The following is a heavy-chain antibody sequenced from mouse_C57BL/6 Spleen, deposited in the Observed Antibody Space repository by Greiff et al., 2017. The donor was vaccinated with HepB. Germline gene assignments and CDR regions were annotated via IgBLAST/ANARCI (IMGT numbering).Heavy chain of an antibody. CDR1: GYTFTDYY. CDR3: ARGPYYYAMDY. Sequence: EVQLQQSGPELVKPGASVKISCKASGYTFTDYYMNWVKQSHGKSLEWIGDINPNNGGTSYNQKFKDKATLTVDKSSSTAYMELRSLTSEDSAVYYCARGPYYYAMDYWGQGTSVTVSS. V-gene: IGHV1-26*01. J-gene: IGHJ4*01. CDR2: INPNNGGT.